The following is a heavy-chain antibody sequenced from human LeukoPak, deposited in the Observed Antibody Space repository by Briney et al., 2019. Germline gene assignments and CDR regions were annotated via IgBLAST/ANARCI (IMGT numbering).Heavy chain of an antibody. CDR1: GGSFSGCY. Sequence: SETLSLTCAVYGGSFSGCYWSWIRQPPGKGLEWIGEINHSGSTNYNPSLKSRVTISVDTSKNQFSLKLSSVTAADTAVYYCARVGIVATRHFDYWGQGTLVTVSS. D-gene: IGHD5-12*01. CDR3: ARVGIVATRHFDY. J-gene: IGHJ4*02. V-gene: IGHV4-34*01. CDR2: INHSGST.